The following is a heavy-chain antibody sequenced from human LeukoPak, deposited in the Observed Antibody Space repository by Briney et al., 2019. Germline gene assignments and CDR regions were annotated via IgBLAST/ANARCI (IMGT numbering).Heavy chain of an antibody. V-gene: IGHV1-3*01. CDR3: ARENGSGSYYNRRYSWFDP. J-gene: IGHJ5*02. D-gene: IGHD3-10*01. CDR2: INAGNGNT. Sequence: GASVKVSCKASGYTFTSYAMHWVRQAPGQRLEWMGWINAGNGNTKYSQKFQGRVTITRDTSASTAYMELSSLRSEDTAVYYCARENGSGSYYNRRYSWFDPWGQGTLVTVSS. CDR1: GYTFTSYA.